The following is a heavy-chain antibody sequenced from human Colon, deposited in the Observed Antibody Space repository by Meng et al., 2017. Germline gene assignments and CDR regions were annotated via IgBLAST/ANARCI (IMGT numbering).Heavy chain of an antibody. J-gene: IGHJ5*02. CDR3: AAGLRHGDWFDP. D-gene: IGHD4-17*01. CDR2: IDHFGIS. V-gene: IGHV4-34*02. CDR1: GGSFSGFY. Sequence: QVQIQQGGAGRLKPSETLSLTCACSGGSFSGFYWSWIRQPPGKGLEWIGEIDHFGISNYNSSLKGRLTMSADTSKKQISLTLTSVTAADTAVYYCAAGLRHGDWFDPWGPGTLVTVSS.